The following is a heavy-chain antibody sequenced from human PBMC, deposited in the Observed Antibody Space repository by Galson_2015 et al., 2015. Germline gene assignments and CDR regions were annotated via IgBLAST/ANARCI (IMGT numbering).Heavy chain of an antibody. J-gene: IGHJ3*02. CDR3: AREGIQLWLHAFDI. CDR1: GDSLSSGGYY. Sequence: TLSLTCTVSGDSLSSGGYYWSWIRQPPGKGLEWIGYIYYSGSTYYSPSLKSRVTISVDTSKNQFSLKLSSVTAADTAVYYCAREGIQLWLHAFDIWGQGTMVTVSS. CDR2: IYYSGST. D-gene: IGHD5-18*01. V-gene: IGHV4-30-4*01.